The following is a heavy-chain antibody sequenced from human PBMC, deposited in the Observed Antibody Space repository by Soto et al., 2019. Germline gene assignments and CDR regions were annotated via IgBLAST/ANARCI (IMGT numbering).Heavy chain of an antibody. V-gene: IGHV3-23*01. D-gene: IGHD4-17*01. Sequence: GGSLRLSCAASGFTFSSYAMIWVRQAPGKGLEWVSAISGSGGSTYYADSVKGRFTISRDNSKNTLCLQMNSLRAEDTAVYYCAKDHYGDYGGAFDIWGQGTMVTVSS. CDR3: AKDHYGDYGGAFDI. J-gene: IGHJ3*02. CDR1: GFTFSSYA. CDR2: ISGSGGST.